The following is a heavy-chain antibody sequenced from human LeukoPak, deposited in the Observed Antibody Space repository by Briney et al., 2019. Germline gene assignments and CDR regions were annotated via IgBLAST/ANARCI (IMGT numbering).Heavy chain of an antibody. CDR2: ISYDGSNK. D-gene: IGHD3-10*01. V-gene: IGHV3-30*18. Sequence: AGGSLRLYCVASGFTFSSYGMHWVRQAPGKGLEWVAVISYDGSNKYYADSVKGRFTISRDNSKNTLYLQMNSLRAEDTAVYYCAKDGYYGSGYWGQGTLVTVSS. J-gene: IGHJ4*02. CDR3: AKDGYYGSGY. CDR1: GFTFSSYG.